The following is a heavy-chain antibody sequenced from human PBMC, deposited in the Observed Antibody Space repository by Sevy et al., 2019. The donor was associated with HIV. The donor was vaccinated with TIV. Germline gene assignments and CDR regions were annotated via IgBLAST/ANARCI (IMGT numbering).Heavy chain of an antibody. D-gene: IGHD3-22*01. CDR3: ARDYSSGYYLD. CDR1: GFTFSSYW. Sequence: GGSLRLSCAASGFTFSSYWMSWARQAPGKGLEWVANIKKDGSEKYYVDSVKGRFTISRDNAKNSLYLQMNSLRVEDTAVYYCARDYSSGYYLDWGQGTLVTVSS. V-gene: IGHV3-7*03. J-gene: IGHJ4*02. CDR2: IKKDGSEK.